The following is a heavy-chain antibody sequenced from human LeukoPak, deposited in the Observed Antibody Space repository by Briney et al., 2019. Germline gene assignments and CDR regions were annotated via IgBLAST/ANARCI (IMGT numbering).Heavy chain of an antibody. CDR3: ATGPPPDYDYGGKSPLDY. J-gene: IGHJ4*02. CDR1: GGTFSSYA. V-gene: IGHV1-69*05. Sequence: ASVKVSCKASGGTFSSYAISWVRQAPGQGLEWMGGIIPIFGTANYAQKFQGRVTITTDESTSTAYMELSSLRSEDTAVYYCATGPPPDYDYGGKSPLDYWGQGTLVTVSS. D-gene: IGHD4-23*01. CDR2: IIPIFGTA.